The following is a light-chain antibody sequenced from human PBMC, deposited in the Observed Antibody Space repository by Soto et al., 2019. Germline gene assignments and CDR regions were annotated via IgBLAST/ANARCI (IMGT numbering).Light chain of an antibody. V-gene: IGKV2-28*01. Sequence: DIVMTQSPVSLPVTPGEPASISCRSSQRLLHSNGYKYLDWYAQKPGQSPQLLIYLGSYRASGVPDRFSGSGSGTDFTLKISRVEAEDVGVYYCMQALQTPWTFGQGTKVEIK. J-gene: IGKJ1*01. CDR2: LGS. CDR3: MQALQTPWT. CDR1: QRLLHSNGYKY.